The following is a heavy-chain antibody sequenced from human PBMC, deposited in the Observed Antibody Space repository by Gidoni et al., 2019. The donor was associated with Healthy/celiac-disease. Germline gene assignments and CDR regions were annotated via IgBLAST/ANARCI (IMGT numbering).Heavy chain of an antibody. J-gene: IGHJ3*02. CDR3: ARDDSTANAFDI. V-gene: IGHV3-30-3*01. CDR2: ISYDGSNQ. Sequence: QVQLVESGGGVVQPGRSLRLSCAAAGFTFRSYAMHWVRQAPGKGLGWLAVISYDGSNQYYADSVKGRFTISRDNSKNTLYLQMNSLRAEDTAVYYCARDDSTANAFDIWVQGTMVTVSS. D-gene: IGHD3-22*01. CDR1: GFTFRSYA.